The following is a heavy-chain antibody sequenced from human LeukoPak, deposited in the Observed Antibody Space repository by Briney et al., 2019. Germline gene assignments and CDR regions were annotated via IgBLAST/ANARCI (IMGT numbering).Heavy chain of an antibody. J-gene: IGHJ4*02. CDR2: ISSSGSTI. Sequence: PGGSLRLSCAASGFTFSSYAMSWVRQAPGKGLEWVSYISSSGSTIYYADSVKGRFTISRDNAKNSLYLQMNSLRAEDTAVYYCARGDCSGGSCYLSLTTIDYWGQGTLVTVSS. D-gene: IGHD2-15*01. V-gene: IGHV3-48*03. CDR1: GFTFSSYA. CDR3: ARGDCSGGSCYLSLTTIDY.